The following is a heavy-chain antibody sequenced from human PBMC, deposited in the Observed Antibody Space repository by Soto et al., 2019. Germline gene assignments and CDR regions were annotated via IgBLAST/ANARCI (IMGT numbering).Heavy chain of an antibody. V-gene: IGHV3-21*01. D-gene: IGHD3-10*01. CDR2: ISSSSSYI. J-gene: IGHJ4*02. CDR1: GFTFSSYS. Sequence: EVQLVESGGGLVKPGGSLRLSCAASGFTFSSYSMNWVRQAPGKGLEWVSSISSSSSYIYYADSVKGRFTISRDNAKNSLYLQMNSLRAEDTAVYYCASGVRGVDGPNLNADDYWGQGTLVTVSS. CDR3: ASGVRGVDGPNLNADDY.